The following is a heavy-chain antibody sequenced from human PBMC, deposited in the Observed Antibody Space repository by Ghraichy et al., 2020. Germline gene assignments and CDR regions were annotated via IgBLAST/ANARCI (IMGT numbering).Heavy chain of an antibody. V-gene: IGHV4-59*01. J-gene: IGHJ6*02. CDR2: IYYSGST. CDR3: AREGGYNYFDYGMDV. CDR1: GGSISSYY. Sequence: SQTLSLTCTVSGGSISSYYWSWIRQPPGKGLEWIGYIYYSGSTNYNPSLKSRVTISVDTSKNQFSLKLSSVTAADTAVYYCAREGGYNYFDYGMDVWGQGTTVTVSS. D-gene: IGHD5-24*01.